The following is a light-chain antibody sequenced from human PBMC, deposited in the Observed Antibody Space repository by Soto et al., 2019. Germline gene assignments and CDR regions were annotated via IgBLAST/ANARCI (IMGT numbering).Light chain of an antibody. Sequence: DIQMTQSPSTLSASIGDRVTITCRASQTISNWLAWYQQKPGKAPKVLIHDASRLESGVPSRFSGSGSGTEFTLTINNLPTDDFAIYYCRQYDSESTFGQGTKVESK. CDR2: DAS. V-gene: IGKV1-5*01. CDR3: RQYDSEST. J-gene: IGKJ1*01. CDR1: QTISNW.